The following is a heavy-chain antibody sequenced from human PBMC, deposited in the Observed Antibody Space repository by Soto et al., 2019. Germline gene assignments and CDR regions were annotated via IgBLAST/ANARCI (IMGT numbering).Heavy chain of an antibody. D-gene: IGHD2-2*01. CDR3: AIYCSSTICLYSGFDI. CDR1: GYTFTSYY. CDR2: INPSGRST. Sequence: ASVNVSCMASGYTFTSYYMHRVRQPPAQGLEWRGIINPSGRSTSYAQKFQGRVTMTRDTSMSTVYMELSSLRSEDTAAYYCAIYCSSTICLYSGFDIWGQGTMVTVSS. V-gene: IGHV1-46*01. J-gene: IGHJ3*02.